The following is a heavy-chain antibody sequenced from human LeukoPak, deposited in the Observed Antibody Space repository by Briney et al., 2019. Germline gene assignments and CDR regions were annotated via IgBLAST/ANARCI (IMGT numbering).Heavy chain of an antibody. J-gene: IGHJ4*02. V-gene: IGHV4-39*02. CDR2: IYYSGRT. CDR3: ARLYYCDSSAPPL. Sequence: SETLSLTCTISGDSISSSNYYWGWIRQPPGKRLEWIGNIYYSGRTYYNPSLKSRVTISVDTSKNDFSLKLSSVTAADTAVYYCARLYYCDSSAPPLWGQGTMVAVSS. D-gene: IGHD3-22*01. CDR1: GDSISSSNYY.